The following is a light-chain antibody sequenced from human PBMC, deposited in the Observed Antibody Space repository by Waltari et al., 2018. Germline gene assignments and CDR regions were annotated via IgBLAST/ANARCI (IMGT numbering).Light chain of an antibody. CDR3: QQYYSTPRT. J-gene: IGKJ1*01. Sequence: IVMTQSPDSLAVSLGERATINCKSSQSVSYSSNNKNYLSWYQQKPGQPPKLLIYSASTRESGVPDRFNGSGSGTDFTLSISSLQAEDVAVYYCQQYYSTPRTFGQGTKVEIK. CDR1: QSVSYSSNNKNY. CDR2: SAS. V-gene: IGKV4-1*01.